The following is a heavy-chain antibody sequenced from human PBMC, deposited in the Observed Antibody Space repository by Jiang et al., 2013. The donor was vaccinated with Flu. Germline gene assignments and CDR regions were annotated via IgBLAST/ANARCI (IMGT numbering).Heavy chain of an antibody. Sequence: EVKEPGSSVKVSCKASGGTFSSYAISWVRQAPGQGLEWMGRIIPMFGITNHTQDFQGRVTITADTSTSTVYMDLSSLRSDDTAVYYCAREKKWIQPSFDLWGQGTLVTVSS. J-gene: IGHJ5*02. CDR1: GGTFSSYA. V-gene: IGHV1-69*04. D-gene: IGHD5-18*01. CDR3: AREKKWIQPSFDL. CDR2: IIPMFGIT.